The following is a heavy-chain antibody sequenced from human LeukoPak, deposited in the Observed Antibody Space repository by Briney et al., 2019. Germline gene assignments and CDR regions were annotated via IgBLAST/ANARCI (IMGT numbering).Heavy chain of an antibody. CDR3: ARVLWFGELLSLPFDY. CDR2: IYPGDSDT. V-gene: IGHV5-51*01. Sequence: GESLKISCKGSGYSFTSYWIGWVGQMPGKGLEWMGIIYPGDSDTRYSPSFQGQVTISADKSISTAYLQWSSLKASDTAMYYCARVLWFGELLSLPFDYWGQGTLVTVSS. CDR1: GYSFTSYW. J-gene: IGHJ4*02. D-gene: IGHD3-10*01.